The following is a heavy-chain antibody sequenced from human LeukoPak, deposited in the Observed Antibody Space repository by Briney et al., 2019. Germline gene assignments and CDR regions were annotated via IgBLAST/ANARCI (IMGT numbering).Heavy chain of an antibody. Sequence: PGGSLRLSCAASGFTFSSYAMRWVRQAPGKGLEYVSAISSNRGSTYYANSVKGRFTISRDNSKNTLYLQMGSLRAEDMAVYYCARARGDEYCSGGSCYYFDYWGQGTLVTVSS. CDR2: ISSNRGST. CDR1: GFTFSSYA. V-gene: IGHV3-64*01. D-gene: IGHD2-15*01. J-gene: IGHJ4*02. CDR3: ARARGDEYCSGGSCYYFDY.